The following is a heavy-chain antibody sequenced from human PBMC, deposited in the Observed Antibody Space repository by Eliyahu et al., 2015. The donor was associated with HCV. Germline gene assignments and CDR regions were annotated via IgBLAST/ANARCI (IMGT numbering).Heavy chain of an antibody. Sequence: QVQLQQSGPGLVKPSQTLSLTCAISGDSXSXNSXAWTLIRQXPXRGLGWLGRTHYRSKWYNDYAVSVKSRITINPDTSKNQFSLQLNSVTPEDTAVYYCARDKKTMITFGEQPYYYGMDVWGQGTTVTVSS. CDR1: GDSXSXNSXA. V-gene: IGHV6-1*01. CDR3: ARDKKTMITFGEQPYYYGMDV. D-gene: IGHD3-16*01. J-gene: IGHJ6*02. CDR2: THYRSKWYN.